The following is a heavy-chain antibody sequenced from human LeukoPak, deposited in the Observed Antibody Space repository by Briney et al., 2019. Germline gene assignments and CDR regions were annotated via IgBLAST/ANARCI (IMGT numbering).Heavy chain of an antibody. V-gene: IGHV3-48*03. J-gene: IGHJ6*04. CDR3: ARDRSLWFGVDYYYYGMDV. Sequence: GGSLRLSCAASGFTFSSYEMNWVRQAPGKGLEWVSYISSSGSTIYYADSVKGRFTISRDNAKNSLYLQMNSLRAEDTAVYYCARDRSLWFGVDYYYYGMDVWGKGTTVTVS. CDR2: ISSSGSTI. D-gene: IGHD3-10*01. CDR1: GFTFSSYE.